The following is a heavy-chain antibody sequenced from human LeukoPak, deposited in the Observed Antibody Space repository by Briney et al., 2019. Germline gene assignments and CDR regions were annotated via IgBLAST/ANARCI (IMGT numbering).Heavy chain of an antibody. CDR1: GFTVSSNY. CDR3: AGVPDYDFWSGYDY. J-gene: IGHJ4*02. D-gene: IGHD3-3*01. CDR2: IYSGGST. V-gene: IGHV3-53*01. Sequence: PGGSLRLSCAASGFTVSSNYMSWVRQAPGKGLEWVSVIYSGGSTYYADSVKGRFTISRDNSKNTLYLQMNSLRVEDTAVYYCAGVPDYDFWSGYDYWGQGTLVTVSS.